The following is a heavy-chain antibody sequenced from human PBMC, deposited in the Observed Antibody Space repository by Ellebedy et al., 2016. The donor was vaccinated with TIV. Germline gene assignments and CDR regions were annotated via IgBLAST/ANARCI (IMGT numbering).Heavy chain of an antibody. CDR3: AREVGGGGAY. CDR1: GFTFSSYW. D-gene: IGHD2-21*01. Sequence: GGSLRLSXAASGFTFSSYWMQWVRQAPGKGLEWVANIKQDGSAKYYVDSVKGRFTISRDNAKNSVYLQMNNLRAEDTAVYYCAREVGGGGAYWGQGTLVTVSS. V-gene: IGHV3-7*01. CDR2: IKQDGSAK. J-gene: IGHJ4*02.